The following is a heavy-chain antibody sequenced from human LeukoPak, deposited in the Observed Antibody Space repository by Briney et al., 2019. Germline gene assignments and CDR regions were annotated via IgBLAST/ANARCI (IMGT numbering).Heavy chain of an antibody. J-gene: IGHJ4*02. CDR3: ARDRSGTFDY. CDR2: IWYDGSNK. V-gene: IGHV3-33*08. CDR1: GFTFSSYS. D-gene: IGHD2-15*01. Sequence: GGSLRLSCAASGFTFSSYSMNWVRQAPGKGLEWVALIWYDGSNKYYADSVKGRFTISRDNSRNTLYLQMNSLRAEDTAVYYCARDRSGTFDYWGQGTLVTVSS.